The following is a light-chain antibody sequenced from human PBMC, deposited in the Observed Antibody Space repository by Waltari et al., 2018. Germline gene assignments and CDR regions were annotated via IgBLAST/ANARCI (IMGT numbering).Light chain of an antibody. CDR2: KAS. CDR3: QQYNIYSFT. J-gene: IGKJ2*01. CDR1: QSINNW. V-gene: IGKV1-5*03. Sequence: DIVMTQSPDSLSASVGDRVTITCRASQSINNWLAWYQQKPGKAPKLLIYKASNLESGVPSRFSGGGSGTEFTLTISSLQPDDIATYYCQQYNIYSFTFGQGTKLEIK.